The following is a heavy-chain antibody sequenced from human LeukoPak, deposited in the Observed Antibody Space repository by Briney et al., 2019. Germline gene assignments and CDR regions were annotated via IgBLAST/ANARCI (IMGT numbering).Heavy chain of an antibody. D-gene: IGHD4-11*01. J-gene: IGHJ5*02. CDR3: ATSMPGYSNPFDP. CDR2: ISPNSGGT. CDR1: GYTFTGYY. V-gene: IGHV1-2*02. Sequence: GASVKVSCKASGYTFTGYYMHWVRQAPGQGLEWMGWISPNSGGTNYAQKFQGRVTTTRDTSISTAYMELSRLRSDDTAVYYRATSMPGYSNPFDPWGQGTLVTVSS.